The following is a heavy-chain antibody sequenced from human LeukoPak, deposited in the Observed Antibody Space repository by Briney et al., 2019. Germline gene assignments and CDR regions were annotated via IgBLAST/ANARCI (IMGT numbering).Heavy chain of an antibody. CDR1: GGSISSGGYY. CDR2: IYYSGST. V-gene: IGHV4-31*03. CDR3: ARCCGSTSWGFDY. J-gene: IGHJ4*02. Sequence: ASQTLSLTCTVSGGSISSGGYYWSWIRQHPGKGLEWIGYIYYSGSTYYNPSLKSRVTISVDTSKNQFSLKLSSVTAADTAVYYCARCCGSTSWGFDYWGQGPLVTVSS. D-gene: IGHD2-2*01.